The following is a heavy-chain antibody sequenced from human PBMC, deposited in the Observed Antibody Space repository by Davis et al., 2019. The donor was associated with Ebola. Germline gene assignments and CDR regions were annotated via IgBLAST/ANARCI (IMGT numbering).Heavy chain of an antibody. Sequence: ASVKVSCKASGYTFTGYYMHWVRQAPGQGLEWMGWINPNSGGTNYAQKFQGWVTMTRDTSISTAYMELSSLRSEDTAVYYCARCLAYYDFWSAYPYYYYGMDVWGQGTTVTVSS. V-gene: IGHV1-2*04. CDR3: ARCLAYYDFWSAYPYYYYGMDV. CDR2: INPNSGGT. CDR1: GYTFTGYY. D-gene: IGHD3-3*01. J-gene: IGHJ6*02.